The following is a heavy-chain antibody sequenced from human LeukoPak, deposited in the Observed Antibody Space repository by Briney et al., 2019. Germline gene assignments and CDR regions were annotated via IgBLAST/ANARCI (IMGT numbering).Heavy chain of an antibody. J-gene: IGHJ4*02. CDR3: ARDLWRPDWQHGDCYYDY. CDR2: IRPNSGDT. Sequence: GASVKVSCKASGYTFTGYYIHWVRQAPGQVLEWMGWIRPNSGDTNYAQKFQGRVTMTRDTSISTAYMELSRLRSDDTAVYYCARDLWRPDWQHGDCYYDYWGQGTLVTVSS. V-gene: IGHV1-2*02. CDR1: GYTFTGYY. D-gene: IGHD2-21*02.